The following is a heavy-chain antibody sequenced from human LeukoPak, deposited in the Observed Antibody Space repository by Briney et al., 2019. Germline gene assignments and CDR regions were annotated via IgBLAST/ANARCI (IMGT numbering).Heavy chain of an antibody. CDR2: IHTSGSA. D-gene: IGHD4-17*01. CDR1: GSSFNSYY. J-gene: IGHJ4*02. V-gene: IGHV4-4*07. CDR3: ARDIIYLIDEDYG. Sequence: SETLSLTCSLSGSSFNSYYWSWIRQPAGKGLEWIGRIHTSGSAEYSPSLQSRVTISVDMSKKEFSLKLTSVTAADTAVYYCARDIIYLIDEDYGWGQGTLVTVSS.